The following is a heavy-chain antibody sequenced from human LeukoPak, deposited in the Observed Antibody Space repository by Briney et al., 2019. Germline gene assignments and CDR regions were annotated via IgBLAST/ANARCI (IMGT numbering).Heavy chain of an antibody. CDR2: ISSSGRTT. J-gene: IGHJ6*03. V-gene: IGHV3-11*01. Sequence: PGGSLRLSCAASGFTFSDHYMSWIRQAPGKGLEWVSYISSSGRTTYYADSVKGRFTISRDNVKDSLYLQMNSLRAEDTAVYYCVRLSPYYNMDVWGKGSTVTVSS. CDR3: VRLSPYYNMDV. CDR1: GFTFSDHY.